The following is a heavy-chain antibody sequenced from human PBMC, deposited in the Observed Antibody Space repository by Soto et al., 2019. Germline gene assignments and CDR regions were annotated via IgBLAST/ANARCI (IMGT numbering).Heavy chain of an antibody. Sequence: GGSLRLSCAASGFTFSSYAMSWVRQAPGKGLEWVSAISGSGGSTYYADSVKGRFTISRDNSKNTLYLQMNSLRAEDTAVYYCAKDRYYDRHFGNWFDPWRQRTLVTVSS. D-gene: IGHD3-22*01. CDR2: ISGSGGST. CDR1: GFTFSSYA. CDR3: AKDRYYDRHFGNWFDP. J-gene: IGHJ5*02. V-gene: IGHV3-23*01.